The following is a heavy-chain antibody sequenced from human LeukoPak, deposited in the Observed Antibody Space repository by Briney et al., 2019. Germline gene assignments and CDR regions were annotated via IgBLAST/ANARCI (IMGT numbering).Heavy chain of an antibody. D-gene: IGHD4-17*01. CDR2: IYYSGST. Sequence: SETLPLTCTVSGGSISSGDYYWSWIRQPPGKGLEWIGYIYYSGSTYYNPSLKSRVTISVDTSKNQFSLKLSSVTAADTAVYYCARDEDGDYVFGYWGQGTLVTVSS. CDR1: GGSISSGDYY. V-gene: IGHV4-30-4*08. J-gene: IGHJ4*02. CDR3: ARDEDGDYVFGY.